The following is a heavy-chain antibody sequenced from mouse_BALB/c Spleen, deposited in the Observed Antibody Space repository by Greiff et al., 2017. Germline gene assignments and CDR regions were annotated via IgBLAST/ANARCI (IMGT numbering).Heavy chain of an antibody. V-gene: IGHV5-9-4*01. Sequence: EVNVVESGGGLVKPGGSLKLSCAASGFTFSSYAMSWVRQSPEKRLEWVAEISSGGSYTYYPDTVSGRFTISRDNAKNTLYLEMSSLRSEDTAMYYCAILLSSYWGQGTLVTVSA. CDR3: AILLSSY. CDR2: ISSGGSYT. D-gene: IGHD1-1*01. J-gene: IGHJ3*01. CDR1: GFTFSSYA.